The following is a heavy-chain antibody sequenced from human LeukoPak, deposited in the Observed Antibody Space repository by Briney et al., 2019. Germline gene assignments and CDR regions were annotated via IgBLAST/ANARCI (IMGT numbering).Heavy chain of an antibody. CDR1: GGTFSSYA. CDR2: ISTYNAIT. Sequence: ASVKVSCKASGGTFSSYAISWVRQAPGRGLEWMGWISTYNAITNYAQKLQGRVTMTTDTSTSTSYMELRSLRSDDTAVYYCARDRGYVSASPCDYWGQGTLVTVSS. V-gene: IGHV1-18*01. J-gene: IGHJ4*02. CDR3: ARDRGYVSASPCDY. D-gene: IGHD5-12*01.